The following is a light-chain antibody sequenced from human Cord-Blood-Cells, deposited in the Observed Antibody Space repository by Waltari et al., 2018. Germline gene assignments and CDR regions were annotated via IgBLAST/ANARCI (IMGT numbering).Light chain of an antibody. Sequence: EIVMTQSPATLSVSPGERATLSCRASQSVSSNLAWYQQKPGQAPRLLIYGASTRATGIPARFSGSGSGTEFTLTISSLQSEDFAVYYCQQYNNWPPGVQSDLNWVYTFGQGTKLEIK. CDR1: QSVSSN. CDR3: QQYNNWPPGVQSDLNWVYT. J-gene: IGKJ2*01. CDR2: GAS. V-gene: IGKV3-15*01.